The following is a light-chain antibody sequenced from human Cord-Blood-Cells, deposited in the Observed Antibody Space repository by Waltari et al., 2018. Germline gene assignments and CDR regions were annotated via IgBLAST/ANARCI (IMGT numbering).Light chain of an antibody. CDR2: DAA. J-gene: IGKJ2*01. Sequence: DTQMTQSPSTLSDSVGDRVTITCRARQSISSWVAWSQQNPGKAHKLLIYDAASLESGGPSRFSGSGYGTEVTLTISGLQPDDFATYYCQQYNSYSDAFGQGTKLEIK. CDR1: QSISSW. CDR3: QQYNSYSDA. V-gene: IGKV1-5*01.